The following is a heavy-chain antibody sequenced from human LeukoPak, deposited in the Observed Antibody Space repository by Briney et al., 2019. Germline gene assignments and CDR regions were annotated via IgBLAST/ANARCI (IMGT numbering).Heavy chain of an antibody. CDR3: ARGAVDTAMDY. V-gene: IGHV4-39*07. CDR2: IYYSGST. CDR1: GGSISSSSYY. J-gene: IGHJ4*02. D-gene: IGHD5-18*01. Sequence: SETLSLTCTVSGGSISSSSYYWGWIRQPPGKGLEWIGSIYYSGSTYYNPSLKSRVTISVDTSKNQFSLKLSSVTAADTAVYYCARGAVDTAMDYWGQGTLVTVSS.